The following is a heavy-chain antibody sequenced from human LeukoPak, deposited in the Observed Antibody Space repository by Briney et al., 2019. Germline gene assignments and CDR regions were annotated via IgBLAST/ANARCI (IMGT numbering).Heavy chain of an antibody. CDR3: AKDRYCSSSTCYWI. V-gene: IGHV3-23*01. CDR2: ITDSGFST. CDR1: GFTFNDYA. Sequence: GGSLRLSCAASGFTFNDYAMSWVRQAPGQGLEWVSAITDSGFSTYYADSVKGRFTISRDNSKNTLYLQMNSLRAEDTAVYYYAKDRYCSSSTCYWIWGQGTLVTVSS. D-gene: IGHD2-2*01. J-gene: IGHJ4*02.